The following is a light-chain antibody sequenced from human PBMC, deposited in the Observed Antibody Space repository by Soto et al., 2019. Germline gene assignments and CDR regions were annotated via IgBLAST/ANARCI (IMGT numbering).Light chain of an antibody. CDR3: QQVKSFPLT. J-gene: IGKJ5*01. Sequence: DIQMTQSPSALSASVGDRVNIACRASQSLNKYLAWYQQKPGKAPKLLIYKASSLESGVPSRFSGSGSGTEFTLSISNLSPDDFASYYCQQVKSFPLTFGQGTRLEIK. CDR1: QSLNKY. V-gene: IGKV1-5*03. CDR2: KAS.